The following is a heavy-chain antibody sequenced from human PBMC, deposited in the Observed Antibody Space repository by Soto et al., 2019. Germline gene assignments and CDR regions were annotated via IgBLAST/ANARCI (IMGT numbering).Heavy chain of an antibody. Sequence: QVPLVQSGAEVKKPGASVKISCKASGDTLSNFDISWVRQAPGQGLEWMAWISAHNGNTNFAQKFQGRVTLTADTSVTTAYMELRSLRSDDTGVYFCARFNYTHSGDRYYYSMDVWGQGTTVTVSS. V-gene: IGHV1-18*04. CDR1: GDTLSNFD. CDR3: ARFNYTHSGDRYYYSMDV. J-gene: IGHJ6*03. D-gene: IGHD2-2*02. CDR2: ISAHNGNT.